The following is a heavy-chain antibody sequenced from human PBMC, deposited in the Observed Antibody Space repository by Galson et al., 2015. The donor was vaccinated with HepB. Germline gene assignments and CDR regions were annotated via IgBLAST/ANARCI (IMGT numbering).Heavy chain of an antibody. V-gene: IGHV3-30-3*01. CDR2: ISYDGSNK. J-gene: IGHJ3*02. CDR1: GFTFSSYA. Sequence: SLRLSCAASGFTFSSYAMHWVRQAPGKGLEWVAVISYDGSNKYYADSVKGRFTISRDNSKNTLYLQMNSLRAEDTAVYYCARAGGSHDAFDIWGQGTMVTVSS. D-gene: IGHD2-15*01. CDR3: ARAGGSHDAFDI.